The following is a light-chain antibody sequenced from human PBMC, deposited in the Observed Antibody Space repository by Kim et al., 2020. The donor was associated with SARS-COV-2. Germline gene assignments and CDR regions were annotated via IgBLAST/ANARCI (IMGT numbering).Light chain of an antibody. V-gene: IGLV4-69*01. J-gene: IGLJ2*01. CDR3: QTWGTGLRV. CDR1: SGHSSSA. Sequence: PVKLTCTLSSGHSSSAIAWHQQQPEKGPRYLMKLNSDGSHSKGDGIPDRFSGSSSGAERYLTISSLQSEDEADYYCQTWGTGLRVFGGGTQLTVL. CDR2: LNSDGSH.